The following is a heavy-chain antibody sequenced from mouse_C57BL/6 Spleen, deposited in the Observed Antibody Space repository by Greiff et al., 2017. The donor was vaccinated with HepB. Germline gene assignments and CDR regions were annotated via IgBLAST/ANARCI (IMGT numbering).Heavy chain of an antibody. CDR1: GFTFSSYT. CDR2: ISGGGGNT. Sequence: EVNVVESGGGLVKPGGSLKLSCAASGFTFSSYTMSWVRQTPEKRLEWVATISGGGGNTYYPDSVKGRFTISRDNAKNTLYLQMSSLRSEDTALYYCARLRLLRDYYAMDYWGQGTSVTVSS. J-gene: IGHJ4*01. D-gene: IGHD1-1*01. CDR3: ARLRLLRDYYAMDY. V-gene: IGHV5-9*01.